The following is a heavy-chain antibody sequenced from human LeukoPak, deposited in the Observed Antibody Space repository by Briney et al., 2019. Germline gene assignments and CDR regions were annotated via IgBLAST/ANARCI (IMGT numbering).Heavy chain of an antibody. CDR2: INPSGGST. CDR1: GYTFTSYY. D-gene: IGHD3-10*01. CDR3: ARAGYRVWFGESQYNWFDP. V-gene: IGHV1-46*01. Sequence: ASVKVSCKASGYTFTSYYMHWVRQAPGQGLEWMGIINPSGGSTSYEQKFQGRVTMTRHMSTSTVYMELSSLRSEDPAVYYCARAGYRVWFGESQYNWFDPWGQGTLVTVSS. J-gene: IGHJ5*02.